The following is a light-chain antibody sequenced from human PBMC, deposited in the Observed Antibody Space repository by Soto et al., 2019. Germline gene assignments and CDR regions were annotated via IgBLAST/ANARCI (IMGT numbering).Light chain of an antibody. J-gene: IGLJ3*02. CDR2: YDS. CDR3: QVWDISSGHVV. CDR1: NIGSKS. Sequence: SYELTQPPSVSVAPGKTASVACGGSNIGSKSVHWYQKKSGQAPGLVMYYDSDRPSGIPERFAGSNSGNTASLTISRVEAGDEADYYCQVWDISSGHVVFGGGTKLPVL. V-gene: IGLV3-21*01.